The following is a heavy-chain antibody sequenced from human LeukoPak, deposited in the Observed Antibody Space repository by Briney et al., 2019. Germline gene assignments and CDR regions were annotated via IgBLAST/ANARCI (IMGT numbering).Heavy chain of an antibody. CDR2: ISWNSGSI. CDR3: ARYWRLSFDY. Sequence: PGGSLRLSCAASGFTFDDYAMHWVRQAPGKGLEWVSGISWNSGSIGYADSVKGRFTISRDNAKNSLYLQMNSLRAEDTAVYYCARYWRLSFDYWGQGTLVTVSS. J-gene: IGHJ4*02. CDR1: GFTFDDYA. V-gene: IGHV3-9*01. D-gene: IGHD2/OR15-2a*01.